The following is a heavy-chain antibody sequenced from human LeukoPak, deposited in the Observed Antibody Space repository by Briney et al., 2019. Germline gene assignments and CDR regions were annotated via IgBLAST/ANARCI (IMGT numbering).Heavy chain of an antibody. CDR1: GGSISSYY. CDR2: IHYSGST. V-gene: IGHV4-59*08. CDR3: AGVAGTGRDY. Sequence: SETLSLTCTVSGGSISSYYWSWIRQPPGKGLEWIGYIHYSGSTNYNPSLKSRVTISVDTSKNQFSLKLSSVTAADTAVYYCAGVAGTGRDYWGQGTLVTVSS. J-gene: IGHJ4*02. D-gene: IGHD6-19*01.